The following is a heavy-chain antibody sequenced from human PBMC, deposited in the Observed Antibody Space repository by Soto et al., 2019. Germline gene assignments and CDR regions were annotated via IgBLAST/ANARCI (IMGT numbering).Heavy chain of an antibody. V-gene: IGHV3-23*01. Sequence: EVQLLESGGGLVQPGGSLRLSCTASGFSFSVYTMSWVRQAPGKGLEWVSGISGSGDRTNYADSVKGRFTISRDNSKKTLYLQVDSLRAEDTAVYYCATTTMPAVLVVLNSRPFEIWGQGTMVTVSS. CDR2: ISGSGDRT. D-gene: IGHD2-15*01. J-gene: IGHJ3*02. CDR1: GFSFSVYT. CDR3: ATTTMPAVLVVLNSRPFEI.